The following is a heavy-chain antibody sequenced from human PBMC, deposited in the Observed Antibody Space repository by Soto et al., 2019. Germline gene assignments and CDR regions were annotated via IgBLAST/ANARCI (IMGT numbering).Heavy chain of an antibody. CDR3: TRFAYSSGWYFDY. CDR2: IRSKANNYAT. Sequence: DVQLVESGGGLVQPGGSLKLSCAASGFTFSGPAMHWVRQASGKGLEWVGRIRSKANNYATEYAASVKGRFTISRDDSKNTAYLQMNSLKTEDTAVYYCTRFAYSSGWYFDYWGQGTVVIVSS. D-gene: IGHD6-19*01. CDR1: GFTFSGPA. J-gene: IGHJ4*02. V-gene: IGHV3-73*01.